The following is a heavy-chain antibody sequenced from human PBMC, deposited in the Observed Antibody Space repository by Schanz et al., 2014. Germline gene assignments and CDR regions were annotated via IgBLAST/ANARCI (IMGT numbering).Heavy chain of an antibody. V-gene: IGHV3-23*01. CDR1: GFTFSTYA. D-gene: IGHD6-19*01. CDR2: ISDNGIST. Sequence: EVQLLESGGGLVQPGGSLRISCAASGFTFSTYAMSWVRQAPGKGLEWVSGISDNGISTYYADSVKGRFSISRENSKSILYLQMNSLRAEDTAVYYCAKAGSGWATAGYYYWGQGTLVAVSS. CDR3: AKAGSGWATAGYYY. J-gene: IGHJ4*02.